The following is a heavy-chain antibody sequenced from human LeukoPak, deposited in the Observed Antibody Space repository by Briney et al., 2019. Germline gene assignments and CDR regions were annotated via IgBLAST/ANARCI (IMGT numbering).Heavy chain of an antibody. V-gene: IGHV4-59*08. CDR3: ASLDSVGATLDY. J-gene: IGHJ4*02. D-gene: IGHD1-26*01. Sequence: SETLSLTCTVSGGSISSYYWSWIRQPPGKGLEWIGYIYYSGSTNYNPSLKRRVTISVDTSKNQFSLKLSSVTAADTAVYYCASLDSVGATLDYWGQGTLVTVSS. CDR2: IYYSGST. CDR1: GGSISSYY.